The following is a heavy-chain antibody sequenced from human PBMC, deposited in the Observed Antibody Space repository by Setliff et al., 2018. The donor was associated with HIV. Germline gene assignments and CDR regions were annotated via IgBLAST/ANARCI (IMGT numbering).Heavy chain of an antibody. CDR1: GHTFTGYY. D-gene: IGHD3-9*01. CDR2: INPNSGGT. V-gene: IGHV1-2*06. Sequence: ASVKVSCKTSGHTFTGYYTHWVRQAPGEGLEWMGQINPNSGGTEYAPKFQGRVTLTRDTSIGTAYMELTSLRSDDTAVYYCARGGVILTGYSHFDYWGQGTLVTVSS. CDR3: ARGGVILTGYSHFDY. J-gene: IGHJ4*02.